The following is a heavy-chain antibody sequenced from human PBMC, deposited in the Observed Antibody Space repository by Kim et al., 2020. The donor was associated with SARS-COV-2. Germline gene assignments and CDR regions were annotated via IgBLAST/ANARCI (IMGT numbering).Heavy chain of an antibody. Sequence: GGSLRLSCAASGFTFINAYMDWVRQAPGKGLEWVGLIKTKTNGGTTGYAAPVKDRFTISRDDSKNTVYLQMNSLRTEDTAVYYCTTNLRRGDGIPADYWGQGTLVTVSS. CDR3: TTNLRRGDGIPADY. V-gene: IGHV3-15*01. J-gene: IGHJ4*02. CDR1: GFTFINAY. D-gene: IGHD7-27*01. CDR2: IKTKTNGGTT.